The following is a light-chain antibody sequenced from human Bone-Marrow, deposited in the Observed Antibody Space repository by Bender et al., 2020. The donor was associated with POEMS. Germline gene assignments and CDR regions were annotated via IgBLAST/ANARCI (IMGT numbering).Light chain of an antibody. CDR1: SSDVGGYNF. J-gene: IGLJ3*02. V-gene: IGLV2-14*03. Sequence: QSALTQPASVSGSPGQSITISCTGTSSDVGGYNFVSWYLQRPGKAPKLMIFDVNKRPSGVSNRFSGSKSGNTASLTISGLQTEDEAHYYCNSYTSSSSWLFGGGTKVTVL. CDR3: NSYTSSSSWL. CDR2: DVN.